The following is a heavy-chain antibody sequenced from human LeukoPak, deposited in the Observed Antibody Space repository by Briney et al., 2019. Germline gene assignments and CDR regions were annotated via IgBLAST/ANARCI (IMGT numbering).Heavy chain of an antibody. CDR2: IYYSGST. J-gene: IGHJ2*01. Sequence: PSETLSLTCTVSGGSISSSSYYWGWIRQPPGKGLEWTGSIYYSGSTYYNPSLKSRVTISVDTSKNQFSLKLSSVTAADTAVYYCATPTTYSSGWHRYFDLWGRGTLVTVSS. V-gene: IGHV4-39*01. CDR3: ATPTTYSSGWHRYFDL. CDR1: GGSISSSSYY. D-gene: IGHD6-19*01.